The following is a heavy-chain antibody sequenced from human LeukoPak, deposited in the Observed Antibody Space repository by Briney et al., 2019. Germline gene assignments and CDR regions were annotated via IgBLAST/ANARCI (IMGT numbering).Heavy chain of an antibody. CDR2: IIPIFGTA. V-gene: IGHV1-69*01. Sequence: GASVKVSCKASGGTFSSYAISWVRQAPGQGLEWMGGIIPIFGTANYAQKFQGRVTITADESTSTAYMELSSLRSEDTAVYYCARVSLMVYAIDYWGQGTLVTVSS. J-gene: IGHJ4*02. CDR3: ARVSLMVYAIDY. D-gene: IGHD2-8*01. CDR1: GGTFSSYA.